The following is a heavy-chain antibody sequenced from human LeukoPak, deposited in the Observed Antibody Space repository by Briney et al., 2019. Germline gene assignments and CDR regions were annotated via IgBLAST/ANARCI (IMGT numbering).Heavy chain of an antibody. CDR3: ARESRRGELVDAFDI. D-gene: IGHD1-26*01. J-gene: IGHJ3*02. Sequence: PSETLSLTCAVYGGSFSGYYWSWIRQPPGKGLEWIGEINHSGSTNYNPSLKSRVTISVDTSKNQFSLKLSSVTAADTAVYYCARESRRGELVDAFDIWGQGTMVTVPS. V-gene: IGHV4-34*01. CDR1: GGSFSGYY. CDR2: INHSGST.